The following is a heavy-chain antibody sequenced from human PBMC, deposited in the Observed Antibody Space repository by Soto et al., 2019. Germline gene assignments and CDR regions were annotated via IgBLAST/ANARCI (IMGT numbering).Heavy chain of an antibody. V-gene: IGHV5-10-1*01. CDR3: ARPRTYASSSGAFDI. CDR2: TDPSDSYT. J-gene: IGHJ3*02. CDR1: GYTFGSFW. Sequence: PGESLKISCKGSGYTFGSFWINWVRQVPGKGLEWMGKTDPSDSYTNYNPSFQGHVTLSADKSSNTAYLQWSSLKASDTAIYYCARPRTYASSSGAFDIWGQGTMVTV. D-gene: IGHD6-6*01.